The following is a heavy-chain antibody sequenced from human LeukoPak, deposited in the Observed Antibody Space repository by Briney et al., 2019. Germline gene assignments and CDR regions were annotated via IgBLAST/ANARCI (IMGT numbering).Heavy chain of an antibody. Sequence: ASVKVSCKASGYTFTSYDINWVRQATGQGLEWMGWMNPNSGNTGYAQKFQGRVTITRNTSISTAYMELSSLRSEDTAVYYCARGRAYYDSSGYSLDAFDIWGPGTMVTVSS. V-gene: IGHV1-8*03. CDR1: GYTFTSYD. D-gene: IGHD3-22*01. J-gene: IGHJ3*02. CDR3: ARGRAYYDSSGYSLDAFDI. CDR2: MNPNSGNT.